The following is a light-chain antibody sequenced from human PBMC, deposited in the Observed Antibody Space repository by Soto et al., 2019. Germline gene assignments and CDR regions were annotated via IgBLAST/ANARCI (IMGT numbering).Light chain of an antibody. Sequence: EIVLTQSPATMSLSPGERATLSCGASESVSYSYVAWYQQKAGLSPRLLIHDASTRASGIPDRFSGSKSGTDFTLTIRGLEPEDAALYYCQKYGSSPITFGQGTRLEIK. CDR2: DAS. CDR3: QKYGSSPIT. J-gene: IGKJ5*01. V-gene: IGKV3D-20*01. CDR1: ESVSYSY.